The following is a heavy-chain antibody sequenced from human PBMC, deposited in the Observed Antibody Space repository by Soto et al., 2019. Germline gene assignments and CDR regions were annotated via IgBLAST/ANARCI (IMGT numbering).Heavy chain of an antibody. CDR3: AREGYYYDSSGYSYYGMDV. D-gene: IGHD3-22*01. J-gene: IGHJ6*02. CDR1: GFTFSSYW. CDR2: IKQDGSEK. V-gene: IGHV3-7*01. Sequence: GGSLRLSCAASGFTFSSYWMSWVRQAPGKGLEWVANIKQDGSEKYYVDSVKGRFTISRDNAKNSLYLQMNSLRAEDTAVYYCAREGYYYDSSGYSYYGMDVWGQGTTVTVSS.